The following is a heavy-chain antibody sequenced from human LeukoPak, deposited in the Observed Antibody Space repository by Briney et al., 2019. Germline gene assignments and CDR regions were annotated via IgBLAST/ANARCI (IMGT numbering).Heavy chain of an antibody. V-gene: IGHV3-74*03. Sequence: PGGSLRLSCAASGFTFSTSWMHWVRQAPGKGLVWVSRMNSDGSTTTHADSVKGRFTISRDNAKNTLYLQMNSLRAEDTAVYYCVRALLGSADYWGQGTLVTVSS. J-gene: IGHJ4*02. CDR1: GFTFSTSW. CDR2: MNSDGSTT. CDR3: VRALLGSADY. D-gene: IGHD7-27*01.